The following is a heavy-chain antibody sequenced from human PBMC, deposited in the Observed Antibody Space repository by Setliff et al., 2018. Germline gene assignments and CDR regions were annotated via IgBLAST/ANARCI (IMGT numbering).Heavy chain of an antibody. CDR1: GGSISNYY. CDR2: IYTSGST. V-gene: IGHV4-4*07. CDR3: ARKGISALSGAFDM. D-gene: IGHD1-26*01. Sequence: PSETLSLTCTVSGGSISNYYWSWIRQPAGKGLEWIGRIYTSGSTNYNPSLKSRVTMSVDTSKNQFSLKLSSVTAADTAVYYCARKGISALSGAFDMWGQGTMVTGSS. J-gene: IGHJ3*02.